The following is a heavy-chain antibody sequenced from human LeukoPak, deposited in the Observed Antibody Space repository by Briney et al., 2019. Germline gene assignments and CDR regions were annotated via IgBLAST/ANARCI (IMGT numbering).Heavy chain of an antibody. CDR3: VRDSGPLNLITIFGVVTSRWFDP. CDR2: INPNSGGT. CDR1: GYTFTGYY. J-gene: IGHJ5*02. D-gene: IGHD3-3*01. V-gene: IGHV1-2*02. Sequence: ASVKVSCKASGYTFTGYYMHWVRQAPGQGLEWMGWINPNSGGTNYAQKFQGRVTMTRDTSISTAYMELSRLRSDDTAVYYCVRDSGPLNLITIFGVVTSRWFDPWGQGTLVTVSS.